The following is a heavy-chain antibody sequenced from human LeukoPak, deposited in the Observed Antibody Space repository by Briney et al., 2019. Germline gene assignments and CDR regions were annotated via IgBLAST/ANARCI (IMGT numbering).Heavy chain of an antibody. J-gene: IGHJ4*02. CDR3: ARSDTHHIHSSSWHFGY. CDR1: GGSIGTNY. D-gene: IGHD6-13*01. Sequence: PSETLSLTCSVSGGSIGTNYWSWIRQVPGKGLEWIGYSSYSGSSNYNPSLKSRVTISVDTSKTQFSLYLNSVTAADTAVYYCARSDTHHIHSSSWHFGYWGQGTPVTVSS. CDR2: SSYSGSS. V-gene: IGHV4-59*01.